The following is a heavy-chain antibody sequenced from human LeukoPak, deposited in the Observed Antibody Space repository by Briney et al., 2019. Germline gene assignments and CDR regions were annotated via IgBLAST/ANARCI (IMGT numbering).Heavy chain of an antibody. J-gene: IGHJ5*02. Sequence: SETLSLTCTVSGGSISSGGYYWSWIRQHPGKGLEWIGYIYYSGSTYYNSSLKSRVTISVDTSKNQFSLKLSSVTAADTAVYYCARRAAVAGPHWFDPWGQGTLVTVSS. CDR3: ARRAAVAGPHWFDP. CDR2: IYYSGST. V-gene: IGHV4-31*03. D-gene: IGHD6-19*01. CDR1: GGSISSGGYY.